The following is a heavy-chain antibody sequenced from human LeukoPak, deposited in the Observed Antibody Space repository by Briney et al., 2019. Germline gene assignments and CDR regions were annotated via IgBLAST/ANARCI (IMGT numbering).Heavy chain of an antibody. V-gene: IGHV3-30*04. D-gene: IGHD3-22*01. J-gene: IGHJ4*02. CDR3: ARGRYYYDSAFFDY. Sequence: GGSLRLSCAASGFTFSSYAMHWVRQAPGKGLEWVAVISYDGSNKYYADSVKGRFTIPRDNSKNTLYLQMSSLRAEDTAVYYCARGRYYYDSAFFDYWGQGTLVTVSS. CDR2: ISYDGSNK. CDR1: GFTFSSYA.